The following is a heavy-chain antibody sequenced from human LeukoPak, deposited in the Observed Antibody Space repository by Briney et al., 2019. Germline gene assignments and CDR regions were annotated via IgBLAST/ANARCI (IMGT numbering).Heavy chain of an antibody. Sequence: ASVKVSCKASGYTFTSYGISWVRQAPGQGLEWMGWISAYNGNTHYAQKFQGRVTMTRDTSTSTVYMELSYLRSEDTAVYYCARAVLVRSPFDYWGQGTLVTVSS. J-gene: IGHJ4*02. CDR1: GYTFTSYG. V-gene: IGHV1-18*01. D-gene: IGHD3-3*01. CDR3: ARAVLVRSPFDY. CDR2: ISAYNGNT.